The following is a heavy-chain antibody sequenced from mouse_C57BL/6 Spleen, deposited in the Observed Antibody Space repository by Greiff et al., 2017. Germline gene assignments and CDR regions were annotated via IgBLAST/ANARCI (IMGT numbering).Heavy chain of an antibody. CDR2: IDPEYGDT. CDR3: TTCNLDYGYAWFAY. V-gene: IGHV14-4*01. Sequence: EVQLQQSGAELVRPGASVKLSCTASGFNIKDDYMHWVKQRPEQGLEWIGWIDPEYGDTEYASKFQGKATITADTSSNTAYLQLSSLTSEDTAVYYWTTCNLDYGYAWFAYWGQGTLVTVSA. D-gene: IGHD2-2*01. CDR1: GFNIKDDY. J-gene: IGHJ3*01.